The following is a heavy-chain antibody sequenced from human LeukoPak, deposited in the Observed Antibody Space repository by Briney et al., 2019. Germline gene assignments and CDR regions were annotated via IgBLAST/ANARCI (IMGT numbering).Heavy chain of an antibody. CDR2: IIPILGIA. D-gene: IGHD2-21*02. V-gene: IGHV1-69*04. CDR1: GYTFTVYY. Sequence: SVKVSCKASGYTFTVYYMHWVRQAPGQGLEWMGRIIPILGIANYAQKFQGRVTITADKSTSTAYMDLSSLRSEDTAVYYCARDQGVTAILPFDYWGQGTLVTVSS. CDR3: ARDQGVTAILPFDY. J-gene: IGHJ4*02.